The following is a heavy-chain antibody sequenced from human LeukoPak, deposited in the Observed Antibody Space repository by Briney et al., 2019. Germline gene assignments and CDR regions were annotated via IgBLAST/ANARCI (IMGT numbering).Heavy chain of an antibody. D-gene: IGHD3-3*01. CDR2: IWYDGSNK. V-gene: IGHV3-33*01. CDR1: GFTFSSYG. CDR3: AREDFWSGPRQYNWFDP. Sequence: GGSLRLSCAASGFTFSSYGMHWVRQAPGKGLEWVAVIWYDGSNKYYADSVKGRFTISRDNSKNTLYLQMNSLRAEDTAVYYCAREDFWSGPRQYNWFDPWGQGTLVTVSS. J-gene: IGHJ5*02.